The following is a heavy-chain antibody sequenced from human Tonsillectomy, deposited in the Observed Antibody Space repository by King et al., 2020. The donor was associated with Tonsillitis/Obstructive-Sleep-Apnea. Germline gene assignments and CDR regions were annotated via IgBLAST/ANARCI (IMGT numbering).Heavy chain of an antibody. V-gene: IGHV5-51*01. CDR2: IYPGDSDT. D-gene: IGHD1-7*01. CDR1: GYSFTKYW. J-gene: IGHJ2*01. CDR3: ARQGGKTGTMWYFDL. Sequence: QLVQSGAEVKKPGESLKISCKGSGYSFTKYWIGWVRQMPGKGLEWMGIIYPGDSDTIYTPSFQGQVTISADKSISTAYLQWSSLKASDTAIYYCARQGGKTGTMWYFDLWGRDTLVTVSS.